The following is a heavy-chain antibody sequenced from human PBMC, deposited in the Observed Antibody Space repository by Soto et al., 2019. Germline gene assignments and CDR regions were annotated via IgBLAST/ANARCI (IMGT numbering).Heavy chain of an antibody. CDR3: AKGIGVSGRGAYYFDY. D-gene: IGHD2-15*01. CDR1: GFTFSSYA. Sequence: EVQLLESGGGLVQPGGSLRLSCAASGFTFSSYAMSWVRQAPGKGLEWVSGLSGSGGSTYYADSVKGRFTISRDNSQNTLYLERNSLRAEDTAVYYCAKGIGVSGRGAYYFDYWGQGILVTVSS. CDR2: LSGSGGST. J-gene: IGHJ4*02. V-gene: IGHV3-23*01.